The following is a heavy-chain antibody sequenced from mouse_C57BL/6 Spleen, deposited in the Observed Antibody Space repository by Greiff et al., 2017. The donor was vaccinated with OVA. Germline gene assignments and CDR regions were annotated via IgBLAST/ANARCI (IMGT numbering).Heavy chain of an antibody. CDR1: GYTFTDYY. CDR3: ARGWDYDPAWFAY. J-gene: IGHJ3*01. D-gene: IGHD2-4*01. V-gene: IGHV1-26*01. CDR2: INPNNGGT. Sequence: EVQLQQSGPELVKPGASVKISCKASGYTFTDYYMNWVKQSHGKSLEWIGDINPNNGGTSYNQKFKGKATLTVDKSSSTAYMELRSLTSEDSAVYYCARGWDYDPAWFAYWGQGTLVTVSA.